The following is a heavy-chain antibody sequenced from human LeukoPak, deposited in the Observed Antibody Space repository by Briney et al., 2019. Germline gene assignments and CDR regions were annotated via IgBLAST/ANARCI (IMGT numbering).Heavy chain of an antibody. Sequence: ASVEVSCKASGYTFTSYDINWVRQATGQGLEWMGWMNPNSGNTGYAQKFQGRVTMTRNTSISTAYMELSSLRSEDTAVYYCARGVWGHYYYYYYGMDVWGQGTTVTVSS. CDR3: ARGVWGHYYYYYYGMDV. D-gene: IGHD3-16*01. J-gene: IGHJ6*02. CDR1: GYTFTSYD. CDR2: MNPNSGNT. V-gene: IGHV1-8*01.